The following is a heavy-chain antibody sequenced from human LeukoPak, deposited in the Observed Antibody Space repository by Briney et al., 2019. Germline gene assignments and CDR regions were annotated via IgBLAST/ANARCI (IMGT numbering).Heavy chain of an antibody. J-gene: IGHJ4*02. CDR3: AREARGYSYSYDY. V-gene: IGHV3-30*04. Sequence: GGSLRLSCAASGFTFSSYAMHWVRQAPGKGLERVAVISYDGSNKYYADSVKGRFTISRDNSKNTMYLQMNSLRVDDTAVYYCAREARGYSYSYDYWGQGILVTVSS. CDR2: ISYDGSNK. CDR1: GFTFSSYA. D-gene: IGHD5-18*01.